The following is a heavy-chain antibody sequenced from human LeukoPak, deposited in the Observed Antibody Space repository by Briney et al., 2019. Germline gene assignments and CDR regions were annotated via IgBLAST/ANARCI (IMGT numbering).Heavy chain of an antibody. CDR3: AKLLWFGELYWFDP. Sequence: GGSLRLSCAASGFTFSSYAMSWVRQAPGKGLEWVSAISGSGGSTYYADSVKGRFTISRDNSKNTLYLQMNSLRAEDTAGYYCAKLLWFGELYWFDPWGQGTLVTVSS. CDR2: ISGSGGST. V-gene: IGHV3-23*01. D-gene: IGHD3-10*01. CDR1: GFTFSSYA. J-gene: IGHJ5*02.